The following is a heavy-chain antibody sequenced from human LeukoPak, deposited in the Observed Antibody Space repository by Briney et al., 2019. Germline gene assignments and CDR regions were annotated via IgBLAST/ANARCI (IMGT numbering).Heavy chain of an antibody. CDR3: ARVPAADFFDY. J-gene: IGHJ4*02. D-gene: IGHD6-13*01. V-gene: IGHV3-53*01. CDR2: IYSGGST. CDR1: GFTVSSNY. Sequence: GGSLRLSCAASGFTVSSNYMSWVRQAPGKGLEWVSVIYSGGSTYYADSVKGRFTISRDNSKNTLYLQMNSLRAEDTAVYYCARVPAADFFDYWGQGTLVTVSS.